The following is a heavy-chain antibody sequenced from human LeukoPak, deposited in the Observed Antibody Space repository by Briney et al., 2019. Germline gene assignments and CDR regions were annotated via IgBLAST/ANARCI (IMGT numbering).Heavy chain of an antibody. D-gene: IGHD6-6*01. J-gene: IGHJ4*02. CDR1: GGSISSYY. Sequence: SETLSLTCTVSGGSISSYYWSWSRQPAGKGLEWIGRIYTSGSTNYNPSLKSRVTISVDTSKNQFSLKLSSVTAADTAVYYCARHTSSSSPFDYWGQGTLVTVSS. CDR2: IYTSGST. CDR3: ARHTSSSSPFDY. V-gene: IGHV4-4*07.